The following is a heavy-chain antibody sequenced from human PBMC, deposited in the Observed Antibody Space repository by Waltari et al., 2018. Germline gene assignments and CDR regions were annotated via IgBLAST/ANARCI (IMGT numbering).Heavy chain of an antibody. CDR2: IYHSGST. J-gene: IGHJ3*02. CDR3: ARVGYYGSGSPAELGAFDI. D-gene: IGHD3-10*01. Sequence: QVQLQESGPGLVQPSETLSLTCAVSGYSIRSGYYCGWIRQPPGTGLEWIGSIYHSGSTYYNPSLKSRVTISVDTSKNQFSLKLSSVTAADTAVYYCARVGYYGSGSPAELGAFDIWGQGTMVTVSS. CDR1: GYSIRSGYY. V-gene: IGHV4-38-2*01.